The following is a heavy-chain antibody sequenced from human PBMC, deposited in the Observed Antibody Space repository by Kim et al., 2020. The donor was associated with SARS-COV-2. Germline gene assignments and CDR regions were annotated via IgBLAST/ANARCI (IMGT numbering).Heavy chain of an antibody. Sequence: GGSLRLSCAASGFTFSSYAMSWVRQAPGKGLEWVSAISGSGGSTYYADSVKGRFTISRDNSKNTLYLQMNSLRAEDTAVYYCAKVPIPLLWFGESNYYYYGMDVWGQGTTVTVSS. D-gene: IGHD3-10*01. CDR3: AKVPIPLLWFGESNYYYYGMDV. V-gene: IGHV3-23*01. J-gene: IGHJ6*02. CDR2: ISGSGGST. CDR1: GFTFSSYA.